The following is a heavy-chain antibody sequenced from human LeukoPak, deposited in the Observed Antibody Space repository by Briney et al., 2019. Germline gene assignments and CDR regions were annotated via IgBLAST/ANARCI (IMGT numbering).Heavy chain of an antibody. V-gene: IGHV4-31*03. D-gene: IGHD3-16*01. J-gene: IGHJ4*02. Sequence: SETLSLTCTVSGGSISSGGYYWSWIRQHPGKGLEWIGYIYYSGSTYYNPSLKSRVTISVDTSKNQFSLKLSSVTAADTAVYYCARIHPEGLGGAGVDYWGQGTLVTVSS. CDR3: ARIHPEGLGGAGVDY. CDR1: GGSISSGGYY. CDR2: IYYSGST.